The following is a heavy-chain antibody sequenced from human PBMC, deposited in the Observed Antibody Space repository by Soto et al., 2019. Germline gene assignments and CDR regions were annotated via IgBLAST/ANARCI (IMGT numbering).Heavy chain of an antibody. V-gene: IGHV1-8*01. D-gene: IGHD3-3*01. CDR3: ARGGSGFWSGYYTQQPRYYYYYGMDV. Sequence: GASVKVSCKASGYTFTSYDINWVRQATGQGLEWMGWMNPNSGNTGYAQKFQGRVTMTRNTSISTAYMELSSLRSEDTAVYYCARGGSGFWSGYYTQQPRYYYYYGMDVWGQGTTVTVSS. CDR2: MNPNSGNT. J-gene: IGHJ6*02. CDR1: GYTFTSYD.